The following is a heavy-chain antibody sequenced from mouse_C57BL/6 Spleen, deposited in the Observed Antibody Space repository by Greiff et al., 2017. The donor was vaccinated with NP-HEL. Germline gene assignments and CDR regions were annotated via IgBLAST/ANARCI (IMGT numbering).Heavy chain of an antibody. CDR1: GYTFTSYW. Sequence: QVQLQQPGAELVMPGASVKLSCKASGYTFTSYWMHWVKQRPGQGLEWIGEIDPSDSYTNYNQKFTGKSTLTVDKSSSTAYLQLSSLTSDDSAVYYCARSDDCGRGYFDYWGKGTTLTVSS. CDR3: ARSDDCGRGYFDY. J-gene: IGHJ2*01. CDR2: IDPSDSYT. V-gene: IGHV1-69*01. D-gene: IGHD1-1*01.